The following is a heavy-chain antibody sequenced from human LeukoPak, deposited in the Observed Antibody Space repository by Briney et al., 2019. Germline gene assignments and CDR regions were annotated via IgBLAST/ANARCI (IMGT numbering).Heavy chain of an antibody. J-gene: IGHJ4*02. CDR1: GLSFSSYG. CDR3: AKGSYYYDSSGYSPAPGD. D-gene: IGHD3-22*01. Sequence: PGGSLRLSCAASGLSFSSYGMSWVRQAPGQGLEWVSTISGNGASTYYADSVKGRFTISRDSSKNTLHLQMNSLRAEDTAVYYCAKGSYYYDSSGYSPAPGDWGQGTLVTVSS. V-gene: IGHV3-23*01. CDR2: ISGNGAST.